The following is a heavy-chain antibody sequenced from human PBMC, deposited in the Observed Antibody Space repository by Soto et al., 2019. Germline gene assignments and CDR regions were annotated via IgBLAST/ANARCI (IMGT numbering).Heavy chain of an antibody. J-gene: IGHJ3*02. CDR1: GLTVSSNY. CDR3: ARDRPGDEGDGFAI. D-gene: IGHD3-10*01. CDR2: LYIGGST. Sequence: EVQLVETGGGLIQPGGSLRLSCAASGLTVSSNYMNWVRQAPGKVLEWVSVLYIGGSTHYAGSVKGRLIISRDNSKNTMYLKMNSLRVEATAVYYCARDRPGDEGDGFAIWGHGTMVTVSS. V-gene: IGHV3-53*02.